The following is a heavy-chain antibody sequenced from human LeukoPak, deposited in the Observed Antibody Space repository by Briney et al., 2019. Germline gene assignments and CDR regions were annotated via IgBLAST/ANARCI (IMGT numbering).Heavy chain of an antibody. J-gene: IGHJ4*02. CDR1: GYTFTSYY. V-gene: IGHV1-46*01. CDR3: ARDPRPSYDSSDYYYPGDY. D-gene: IGHD3-22*01. CDR2: INPSGGST. Sequence: GASVKVSCKASGYTFTSYYMHWVRQAPGQGLEWIAIINPSGGSTNYAQKFQGRVTMTRDTSTSTVYMELSSLRSEDTAVYYCARDPRPSYDSSDYYYPGDYWGQGTLVTVSS.